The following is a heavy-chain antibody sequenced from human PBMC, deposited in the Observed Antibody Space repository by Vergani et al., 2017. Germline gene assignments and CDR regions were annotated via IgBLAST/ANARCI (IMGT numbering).Heavy chain of an antibody. Sequence: EVQLVESGGGLVKPGGSLRLSCEASGFSFPGYAMSWVRQAPGKGLEWVSSVSGSSATPYYADSVKGRFTISRDNSKNTLYLQMNSLRAEDTAVYYCAKSVAAALYYYYYMDVWGKGTTVTVSS. CDR1: GFSFPGYA. D-gene: IGHD6-13*01. CDR2: VSGSSATP. CDR3: AKSVAAALYYYYYMDV. J-gene: IGHJ6*03. V-gene: IGHV3-23*04.